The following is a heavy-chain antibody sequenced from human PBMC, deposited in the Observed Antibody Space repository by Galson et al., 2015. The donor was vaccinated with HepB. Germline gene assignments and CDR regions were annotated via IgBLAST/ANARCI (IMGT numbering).Heavy chain of an antibody. D-gene: IGHD3-22*01. CDR1: GFTFSTYS. CDR2: ISRSSSNR. V-gene: IGHV3-48*01. CDR3: AKDLAPYYSDSSERWFDP. Sequence: SLRLSCAASGFTFSTYSMNWVRQAPGKGLEWISYISRSSSNRYSADSVNGRFTISRDNSKNTLYLQMNSLRAEDTAVYYCAKDLAPYYSDSSERWFDPWGQGTLVTVSS. J-gene: IGHJ5*02.